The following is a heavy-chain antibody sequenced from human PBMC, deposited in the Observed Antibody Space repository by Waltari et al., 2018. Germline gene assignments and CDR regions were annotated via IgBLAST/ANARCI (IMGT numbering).Heavy chain of an antibody. CDR3: ARDLGWWGLDGSDI. V-gene: IGHV3-33*01. J-gene: IGHJ3*02. CDR2: FWGDGITK. D-gene: IGHD2-15*01. Sequence: QVQLVESGGGVVQPGTSLRLPCAASGFTFMSPGMRWVGQAPGKGLGWVAGFWGDGITKNHGDSVKGRFIISRDNDKNTLYLQMNSLRVEDTAMYYCARDLGWWGLDGSDIWGQGTMVSVS. CDR1: GFTFMSPG.